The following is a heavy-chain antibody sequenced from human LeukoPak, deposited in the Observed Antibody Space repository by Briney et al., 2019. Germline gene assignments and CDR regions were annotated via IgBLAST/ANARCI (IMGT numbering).Heavy chain of an antibody. CDR2: ISWNSGSI. Sequence: PGGSLRLSCAASGFTFDDYAMHWVRQTPGKGLEWVSGISWNSGSIGYADSVTGRFTISRDNAKNSLYLQMNSLRAEDTALYYCAKDTTGYSSGPDYWGQGTLVTVSS. D-gene: IGHD5-18*01. CDR3: AKDTTGYSSGPDY. V-gene: IGHV3-9*01. CDR1: GFTFDDYA. J-gene: IGHJ4*02.